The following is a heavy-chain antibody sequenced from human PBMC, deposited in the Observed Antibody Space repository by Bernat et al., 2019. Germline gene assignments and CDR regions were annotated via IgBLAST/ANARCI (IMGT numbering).Heavy chain of an antibody. J-gene: IGHJ4*02. Sequence: EVQLLESGGGLVQPGGSLRLSCAASGFTFSSYAMSWVRQAPGKGLEWVSAISGSGGSTYYADSVQGRFTISRDNSKNTLYLQMNSLRAEDMAVYYCAKNVGSGWRYYFDYWGQGTLVTVSS. CDR3: AKNVGSGWRYYFDY. V-gene: IGHV3-23*01. CDR2: ISGSGGST. D-gene: IGHD6-19*01. CDR1: GFTFSSYA.